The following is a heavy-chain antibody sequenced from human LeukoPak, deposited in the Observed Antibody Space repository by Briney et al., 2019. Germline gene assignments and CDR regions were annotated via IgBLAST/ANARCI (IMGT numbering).Heavy chain of an antibody. CDR2: ISWNSGSI. CDR3: AKDGNPYSSSWSSFDY. V-gene: IGHV3-9*03. Sequence: PGGSLRLSCAASGFTFSSYAMSWVRQAPGKGLEWVSGISWNSGSIGYADSVKGRFTISRDNAKNSLYLQMNSLRAEDMALYYCAKDGNPYSSSWSSFDYWGQGTLVTVSS. J-gene: IGHJ4*02. CDR1: GFTFSSYA. D-gene: IGHD6-13*01.